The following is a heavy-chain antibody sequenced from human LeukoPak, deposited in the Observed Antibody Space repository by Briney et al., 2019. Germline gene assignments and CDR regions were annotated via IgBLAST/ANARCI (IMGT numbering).Heavy chain of an antibody. CDR3: AKEPYSSVYYVYYMDV. Sequence: GGSLRLSCAASGFTFSTCGMHWVRQAPGKGLEWVAFIRYGGSDIYYGDSVKGRFTISRDNSKNTLYLQMNSLRGEDTAVYYCAKEPYSSVYYVYYMDVWGKGTTVTVSS. J-gene: IGHJ6*03. CDR1: GFTFSTCG. V-gene: IGHV3-30*02. D-gene: IGHD6-25*01. CDR2: IRYGGSDI.